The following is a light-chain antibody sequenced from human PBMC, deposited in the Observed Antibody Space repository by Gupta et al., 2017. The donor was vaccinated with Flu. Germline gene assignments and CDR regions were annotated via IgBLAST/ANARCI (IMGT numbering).Light chain of an antibody. V-gene: IGLV2-14*04. CDR1: TSDVGGYNS. CDR3: CSYTNGSTIMGV. CDR2: VVS. J-gene: IGLJ2*01. Sequence: IYCMGLTSDVGGYNSDYWYQEQPDTASTLRIEVVSNRTSGISNRFSCSNSGNTATATITGLQAEDEADDDYCSYTNGSTIMGVFGGGTKLTVL.